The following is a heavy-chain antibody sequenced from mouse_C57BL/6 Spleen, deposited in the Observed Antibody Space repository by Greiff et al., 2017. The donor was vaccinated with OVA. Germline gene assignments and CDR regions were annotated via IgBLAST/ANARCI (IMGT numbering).Heavy chain of an antibody. V-gene: IGHV1-80*01. CDR2: IYPGDGDT. D-gene: IGHD1-1*02. Sequence: VHLVESGAELVKPGASVKISCKASGYAFSSYWMNWVKQRPGKGLEWIGQIYPGDGDTNYNGKFKGKATLTADKSSSTAYMQLSSLTSEDSAVYFCARLWAYAMDYWGQGTSVTVSS. CDR1: GYAFSSYW. CDR3: ARLWAYAMDY. J-gene: IGHJ4*01.